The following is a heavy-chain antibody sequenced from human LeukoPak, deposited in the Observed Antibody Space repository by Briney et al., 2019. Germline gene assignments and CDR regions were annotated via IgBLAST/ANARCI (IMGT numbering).Heavy chain of an antibody. V-gene: IGHV1-69*05. D-gene: IGHD3-10*01. CDR2: IIPVFGTA. CDR1: GGTFSSHA. Sequence: SSVKVSCKASGGTFSSHAISWVRQAPGQGLEWMGGIIPVFGTANYAQKFQDRVTITTDESTSTAYMELSSLRSEDTALYYCARKVLLTHDFHYSSDAFDIWGQGTVVTVSS. CDR3: ARKVLLTHDFHYSSDAFDI. J-gene: IGHJ3*02.